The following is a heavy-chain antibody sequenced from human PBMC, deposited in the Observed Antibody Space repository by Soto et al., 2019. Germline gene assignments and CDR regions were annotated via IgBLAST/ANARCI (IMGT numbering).Heavy chain of an antibody. CDR3: AKDIGCGGDCYSYYHYGMDV. CDR1: GFTFDDYA. D-gene: IGHD2-21*02. J-gene: IGHJ6*02. CDR2: ISGDGGST. V-gene: IGHV3-43*02. Sequence: GGSLRLSCAASGFTFDDYAMHWVRQAPGKGLEWVSLISGDGGSTYYADSVKGRFTISRDNSKNSLYLQMNSLRTEDTALYYCAKDIGCGGDCYSYYHYGMDVWGQGTTVTVSS.